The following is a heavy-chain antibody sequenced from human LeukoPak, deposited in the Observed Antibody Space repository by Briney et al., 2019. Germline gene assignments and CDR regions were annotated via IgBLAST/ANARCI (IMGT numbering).Heavy chain of an antibody. CDR2: INHSGST. Sequence: SETLSLTCAVYGGSFSGYYWSWIRQPPGKGLEWIGEINHSGSTNYNPSLKSRVTISVDTSKNQFSLKLSSVTAADTAVYHCARGVTIRYCSSTSCRNRGPNWFDPWGQGTLVTVSS. D-gene: IGHD2-2*01. CDR1: GGSFSGYY. J-gene: IGHJ5*02. CDR3: ARGVTIRYCSSTSCRNRGPNWFDP. V-gene: IGHV4-34*01.